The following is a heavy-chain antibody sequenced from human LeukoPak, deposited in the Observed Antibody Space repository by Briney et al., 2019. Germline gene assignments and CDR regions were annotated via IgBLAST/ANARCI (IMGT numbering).Heavy chain of an antibody. V-gene: IGHV4-59*01. CDR1: GASIRSYY. J-gene: IGHJ5*02. D-gene: IGHD2-21*01. CDR3: AGVSYGRWFDP. CDR2: MYNSGST. Sequence: SETLSLTCTVSGASIRSYYWSWIRQPPGRGLEWIGYMYNSGSTYYNPSLKSRVTISGDTSKNQFSLKLTSVTAADTAVYYCAGVSYGRWFDPWGQGTLVDVSS.